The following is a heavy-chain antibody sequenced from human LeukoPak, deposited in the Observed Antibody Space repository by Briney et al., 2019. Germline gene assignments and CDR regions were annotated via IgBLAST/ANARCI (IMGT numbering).Heavy chain of an antibody. Sequence: GGTLRLSCTVSGFTFRDYWITWVRQPPGKGPAWVANIKRDGRQRYYVDFVRGRFTISRDNARNSLFLQMNGLRAEDTAVYYCARRGGSSSRRSPIDSWGQGTLVTVSS. V-gene: IGHV3-7*01. CDR3: ARRGGSSSRRSPIDS. D-gene: IGHD6-6*01. CDR2: IKRDGRQR. CDR1: GFTFRDYW. J-gene: IGHJ4*02.